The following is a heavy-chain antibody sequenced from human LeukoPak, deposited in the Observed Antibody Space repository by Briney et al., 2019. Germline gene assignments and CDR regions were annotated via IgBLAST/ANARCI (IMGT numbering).Heavy chain of an antibody. D-gene: IGHD6-13*01. J-gene: IGHJ4*02. V-gene: IGHV4-39*07. CDR1: GGSISSSSYY. CDR3: ARDFLGRRIYSSSWYESFDY. Sequence: SETLPLTCTVSGGSISSSSYYWGWIRQPPGKGLEWIGSIYYSGSTYYNPSLKSRVTISVDTSKNQFSLKLSSVTAADTAVYYCARDFLGRRIYSSSWYESFDYWGQGTLVTVSS. CDR2: IYYSGST.